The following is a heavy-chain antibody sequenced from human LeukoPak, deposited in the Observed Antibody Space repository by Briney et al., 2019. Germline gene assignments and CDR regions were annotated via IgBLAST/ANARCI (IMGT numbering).Heavy chain of an antibody. J-gene: IGHJ3*02. CDR1: GGSISSYY. D-gene: IGHD3-3*01. Sequence: SETLSLTCTVSGGSISSYYWSWIRQPPGKGLEWIGYIYYSGSTNYNPSLKSRVTISVDTSKNQFSLKLSSVTAADTAVYYCARGTLVLRFLEWSKTFGAFDIWGQGTMVTVSS. CDR3: ARGTLVLRFLEWSKTFGAFDI. CDR2: IYYSGST. V-gene: IGHV4-59*01.